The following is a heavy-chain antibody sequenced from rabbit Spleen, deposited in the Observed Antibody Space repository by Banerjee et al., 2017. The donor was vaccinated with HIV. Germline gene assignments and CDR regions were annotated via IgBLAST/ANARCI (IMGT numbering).Heavy chain of an antibody. D-gene: IGHD8-1*01. CDR3: ARGYADSSGLPTYYFNL. CDR2: IDTGSSGFT. Sequence: QSLEESGGDLVKPGASLTLTCTASGVSFTNNYYMCWVRQAPGKGLEWIACIDTGSSGFTYFASWAKGRFTISKTSSTTVTLQVTSLTAADTATYFCARGYADSSGLPTYYFNLWGQGTLVTV. J-gene: IGHJ4*01. V-gene: IGHV1S40*01. CDR1: GVSFTNNYY.